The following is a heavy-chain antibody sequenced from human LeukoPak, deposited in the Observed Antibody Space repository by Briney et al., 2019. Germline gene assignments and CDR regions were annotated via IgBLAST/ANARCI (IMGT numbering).Heavy chain of an antibody. D-gene: IGHD2-2*01. CDR3: ARHPSVVVPAAITYYYYMDV. CDR2: INHSGST. Sequence: SETLSLTCAVYGGSFSGYYWSWIRQPPGKGLEWIGEINHSGSTNYNPSLKSRVTISVDTSKNQFSLKLSSVTAADTAVYYCARHPSVVVPAAITYYYYMDVWGKGTTVTVSS. CDR1: GGSFSGYY. J-gene: IGHJ6*03. V-gene: IGHV4-34*01.